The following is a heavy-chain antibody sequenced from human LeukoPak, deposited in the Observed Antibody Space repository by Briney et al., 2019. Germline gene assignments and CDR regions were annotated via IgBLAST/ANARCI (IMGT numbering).Heavy chain of an antibody. D-gene: IGHD6-13*01. V-gene: IGHV4-4*02. CDR1: GGSISSSNW. CDR3: AQGLPGIAAAGFDY. CDR2: IYHSGST. J-gene: IGHJ4*02. Sequence: SGTLSLTCAASGGSISSSNWWSWLRQPPGKVLELIGEIYHSGSTNYNPSLKSRVTISVDKSKNQFSLKLSSVTAADTAVYYCAQGLPGIAAAGFDYWGQGTLVTVSS.